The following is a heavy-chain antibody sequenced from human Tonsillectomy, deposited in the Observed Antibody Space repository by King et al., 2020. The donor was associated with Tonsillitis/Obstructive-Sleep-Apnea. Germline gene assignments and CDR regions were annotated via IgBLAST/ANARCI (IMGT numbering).Heavy chain of an antibody. J-gene: IGHJ4*02. Sequence: VQLVESGGGVVQPGRSLRLSCAASGFTFSSYGMHWVRQAPGKGLEWVAVISYDGSNKYYADSVKGRFTISRDNSKNTLYLQMNSLRAEDTAVYYCAKGAAVAGSYYFDYWGQGTLVTVSS. CDR3: AKGAAVAGSYYFDY. D-gene: IGHD6-19*01. CDR1: GFTFSSYG. CDR2: ISYDGSNK. V-gene: IGHV3-30*18.